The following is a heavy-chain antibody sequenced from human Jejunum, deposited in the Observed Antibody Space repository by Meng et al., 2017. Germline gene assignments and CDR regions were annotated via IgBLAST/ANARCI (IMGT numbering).Heavy chain of an antibody. D-gene: IGHD5-12*01. CDR2: INGGNGNT. Sequence: QVQLVQSGAEVEKPGASVKVSCRASGYMFTACDIHWVRQAPGQRLEWMGWINGGNGNTKYSQRFQDRVSLTRDTSANTAYMELSRLRSEDTAMYYCARINGYDYGHVLDYWGQGTLVTVSS. J-gene: IGHJ4*02. V-gene: IGHV1-3*01. CDR3: ARINGYDYGHVLDY. CDR1: GYMFTACD.